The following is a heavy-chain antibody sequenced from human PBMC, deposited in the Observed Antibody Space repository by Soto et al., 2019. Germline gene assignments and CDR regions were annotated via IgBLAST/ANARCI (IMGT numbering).Heavy chain of an antibody. CDR3: ARDLPQMLSHKHYYYSLDV. J-gene: IGHJ6*03. Sequence: QVQLVESGGDLVKPGGSLRLSCVASGFSFSDYSMTWMRQAPGGGLDFVAFISNTAITDYYADSVKGRFTISRDNARNSVYLQMDSLIAEDAAVYYCARDLPQMLSHKHYYYSLDVWGTGTTVTVSS. D-gene: IGHD3-16*01. CDR1: GFSFSDYS. CDR2: ISNTAITD. V-gene: IGHV3-11*01.